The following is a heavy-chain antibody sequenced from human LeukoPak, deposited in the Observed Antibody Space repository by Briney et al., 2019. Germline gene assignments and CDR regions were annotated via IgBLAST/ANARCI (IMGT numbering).Heavy chain of an antibody. CDR2: IRNKANGYTT. D-gene: IGHD3-10*01. V-gene: IGHV3-72*01. Sequence: GGSLRLSCAASGFTFSPHYMDWVRQSPGQGLEWFGLIRNKANGYTTIYAASVKGRFTISRDDSKNSVYLQMDSLKTEDTAVYYCGDLGSAGTDHWGQGTLVTVSS. CDR1: GFTFSPHY. J-gene: IGHJ4*02. CDR3: GDLGSAGTDH.